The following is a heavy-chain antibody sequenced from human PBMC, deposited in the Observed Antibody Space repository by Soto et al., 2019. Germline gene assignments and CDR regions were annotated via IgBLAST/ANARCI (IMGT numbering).Heavy chain of an antibody. J-gene: IGHJ4*02. CDR2: ISSSGSTI. CDR1: GFTFSDYY. CDR3: ARVLLDGDYDIFDY. Sequence: GGSLRLSCAASGFTFSDYYMSWLRQAPGKGLEWVSYISSSGSTIYYADSVKGRITISRDNAKNSLYLQMNSLRAEDTAVYYCARVLLDGDYDIFDYWGQGTLVTVSS. V-gene: IGHV3-11*01. D-gene: IGHD4-17*01.